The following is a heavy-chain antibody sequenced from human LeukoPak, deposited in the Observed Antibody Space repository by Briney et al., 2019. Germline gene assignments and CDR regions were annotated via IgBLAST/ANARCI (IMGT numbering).Heavy chain of an antibody. CDR1: GFTFSSYW. J-gene: IGHJ4*02. V-gene: IGHV3-74*01. CDR3: ARARRYRSSWYHDY. Sequence: GGSLRLSCAASGFTFSSYWMHWVRQAPGKGLVWVSRINSDGSSTSYADSVKGRFTISRDNANNSLYLQMNSLRDEDTAVYYCARARRYRSSWYHDYWGQGSLVTVSS. D-gene: IGHD6-13*01. CDR2: INSDGSST.